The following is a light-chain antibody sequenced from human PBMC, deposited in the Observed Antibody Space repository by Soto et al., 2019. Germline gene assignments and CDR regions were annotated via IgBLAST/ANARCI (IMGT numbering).Light chain of an antibody. CDR3: HQYGSSPLT. J-gene: IGKJ3*01. CDR1: ESVTTNY. V-gene: IGKV3-20*01. Sequence: EIVLTQSPGTLSLSPGERAILTCRASESVTTNYLAWYQQRPGQSPRLLIYGTSTRATGIPDRFSGSGSGKDFTLTISRLAPEDFAMYYCHQYGSSPLTFGPGTKVDIK. CDR2: GTS.